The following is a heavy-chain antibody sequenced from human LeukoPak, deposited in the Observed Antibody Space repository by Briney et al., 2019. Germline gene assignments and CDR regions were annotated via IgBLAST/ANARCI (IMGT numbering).Heavy chain of an antibody. D-gene: IGHD3-22*01. Sequence: PSETLSLTCTVSGGSISSSSYYWGWIRQPPGKGLEWIGSIYYSGSTYYNPSLKSRVTISVDTSKNQFSLKLSSVTAADTALYYXXXAFNPNXYXSSGYFNWFDPWGQGTLVTVSS. V-gene: IGHV4-39*01. CDR1: GGSISSSSYY. CDR3: XXAFNPNXYXSSGYFNWFDP. CDR2: IYYSGST. J-gene: IGHJ5*02.